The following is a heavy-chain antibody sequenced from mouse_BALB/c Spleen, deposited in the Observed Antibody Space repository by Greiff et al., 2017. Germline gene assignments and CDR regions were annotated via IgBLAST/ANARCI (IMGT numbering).Heavy chain of an antibody. CDR3: ARPHDYYFDY. CDR2: ISSGGSYT. V-gene: IGHV5-6*01. J-gene: IGHJ2*01. Sequence: EVQGVESGGDLVKPGGSLKLSCAASGFTFSSYGMSWVRQTPDKRLEWVATISSGGSYTYYPDSVKGRFTISRDNAKNTLYLQMSSLKSEDTAMYYCARPHDYYFDYWGQGTTLTVSS. CDR1: GFTFSSYG. D-gene: IGHD2-4*01.